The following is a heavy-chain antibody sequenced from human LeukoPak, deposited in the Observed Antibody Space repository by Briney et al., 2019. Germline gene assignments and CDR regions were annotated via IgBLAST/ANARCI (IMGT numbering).Heavy chain of an antibody. D-gene: IGHD7-27*01. CDR1: GFTFGANA. J-gene: IGHJ4*02. V-gene: IGHV3-49*03. Sequence: GGSLRLSCTASGFTFGANAMSWFRQAPGKGLEWVSFIRGKVYGGTTEYAASVKGRFTISRDDSKSIAYLQMNSLKIEDTAVDYCTRGPWGDYWGQGALVTVSS. CDR3: TRGPWGDY. CDR2: IRGKVYGGTT.